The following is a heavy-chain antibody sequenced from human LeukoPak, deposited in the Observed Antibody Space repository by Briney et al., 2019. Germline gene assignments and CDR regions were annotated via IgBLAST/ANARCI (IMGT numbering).Heavy chain of an antibody. CDR2: IWNDGSNN. V-gene: IGHV3-33*01. Sequence: GGSLRLSCAASGFTFSSYGMHWVRQAPGKGLEWVAVIWNDGSNNYYADSVKDRFTISRDNAKNTLYLQMNSLRPEDTAVYYCASSMAYNCLDYWGQGTLVTVSS. D-gene: IGHD5-24*01. J-gene: IGHJ4*02. CDR3: ASSMAYNCLDY. CDR1: GFTFSSYG.